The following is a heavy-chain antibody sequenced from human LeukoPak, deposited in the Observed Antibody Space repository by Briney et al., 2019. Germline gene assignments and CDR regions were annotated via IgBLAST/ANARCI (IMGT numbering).Heavy chain of an antibody. CDR3: ASSSVVAPDTTDY. CDR1: GYTFTSYY. J-gene: IGHJ4*02. V-gene: IGHV1-46*01. CDR2: INPSGGST. D-gene: IGHD2-15*01. Sequence: ASVKVSCKASGYTFTSYYMHWVRQAPGQGLEWMGIINPSGGSTSYAQKFQGRVTMTRDMSRSTVYMELSSLRSEDTAVYYCASSSVVAPDTTDYWGQGTLVTVSS.